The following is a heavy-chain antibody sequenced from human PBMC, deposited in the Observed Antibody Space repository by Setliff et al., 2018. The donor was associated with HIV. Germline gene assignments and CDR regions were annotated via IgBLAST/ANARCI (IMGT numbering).Heavy chain of an antibody. J-gene: IGHJ4*02. D-gene: IGHD2-21*01. CDR3: ARASRWGSIPFDY. CDR2: IYNSGGT. V-gene: IGHV4-59*06. CDR1: GGSIVRYY. Sequence: SETLSLTCTVSGGSIVRYYWTWIRQPPGKGLEWIGYIYNSGGTYYNPSLKSRITMSIDTSKNQFSLKLNSVTAADTAVYFCARASRWGSIPFDYWGQGTLVTVSS.